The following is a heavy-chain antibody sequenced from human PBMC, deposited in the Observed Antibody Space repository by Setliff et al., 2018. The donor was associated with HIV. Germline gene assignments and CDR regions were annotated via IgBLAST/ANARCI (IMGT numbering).Heavy chain of an antibody. J-gene: IGHJ4*02. CDR1: GFTFSNAW. CDR2: ISGSSTYW. D-gene: IGHD1-20*01. V-gene: IGHV3-21*01. Sequence: GGSLRLSCAASGFTFSNAWMNWVRQTPGKGLEWVSSISGSSTYWKYADSVKGRFTISRDNSKNTLYLQMSSLRAEDTAVYYCARYNWNPLGYRFDYWGQGTLVTVSS. CDR3: ARYNWNPLGYRFDY.